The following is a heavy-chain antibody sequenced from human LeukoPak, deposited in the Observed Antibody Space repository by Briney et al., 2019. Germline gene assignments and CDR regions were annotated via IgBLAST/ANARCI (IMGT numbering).Heavy chain of an antibody. V-gene: IGHV4-59*01. CDR2: IYYSGST. CDR1: GGSISSYY. Sequence: SETLSRTCTVSGGSISSYYWSWIRQPPGKRLEWIGYIYYSGSTNYNPSLKSRVTISVDTSKNQFSLRLSSVTAADTAIYYCARANYFDHWGQGTLVTVSS. J-gene: IGHJ4*02. CDR3: ARANYFDH.